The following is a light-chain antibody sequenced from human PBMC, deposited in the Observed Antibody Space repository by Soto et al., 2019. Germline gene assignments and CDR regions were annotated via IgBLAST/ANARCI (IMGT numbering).Light chain of an antibody. V-gene: IGLV2-14*01. CDR1: SSDVGGYNH. J-gene: IGLJ1*01. CDR2: DVS. CDR3: SSYTSSSTYV. Sequence: QSVLTQPASVSGSPGRSITISCTGSSSDVGGYNHVSWYQQHPGKAPKLVIYDVSNRPSGVSNRFSGSKSGNTASLTISGLQAEDEADYYCSSYTSSSTYVFGTGTKVTVL.